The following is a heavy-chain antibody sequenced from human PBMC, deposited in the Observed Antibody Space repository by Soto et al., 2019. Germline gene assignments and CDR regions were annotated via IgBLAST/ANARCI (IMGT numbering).Heavy chain of an antibody. D-gene: IGHD3-9*01. CDR1: GFTFSSYA. CDR2: ISSSSSYI. Sequence: PGGSLRLSCAASGFTFSSYAMSWVRQAPGKGLEWVSSISSSSSYIYYADSVKGRFTISRDNAKNSLYLQMNSLRAEDTAVYYCARADILTGPSYYYYGMDVWGQGTTVTVSS. V-gene: IGHV3-21*01. J-gene: IGHJ6*02. CDR3: ARADILTGPSYYYYGMDV.